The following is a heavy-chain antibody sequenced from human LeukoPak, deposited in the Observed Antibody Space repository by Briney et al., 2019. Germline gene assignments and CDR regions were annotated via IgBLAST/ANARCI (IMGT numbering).Heavy chain of an antibody. CDR2: IYTSGTT. J-gene: IGHJ6*02. D-gene: IGHD2-15*01. Sequence: SETLSLTCTVSGASSSSYYWSWIRQPAGKGLEWIGRIYTSGTTNYNPSLNSRVTMSLDTSKNQFSLKLGAVTAADRAVYYGARAAPTYYYGLDVWGQGTPVTASS. CDR3: ARAAPTYYYGLDV. CDR1: GASSSSYY. V-gene: IGHV4-4*07.